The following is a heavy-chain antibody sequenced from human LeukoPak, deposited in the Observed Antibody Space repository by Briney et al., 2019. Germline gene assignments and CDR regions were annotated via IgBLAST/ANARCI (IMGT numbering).Heavy chain of an antibody. CDR2: IYYSGST. CDR3: ARNRGRGYSYVLDY. D-gene: IGHD5-18*01. J-gene: IGHJ4*02. V-gene: IGHV4-59*01. CDR1: GGSISSYY. Sequence: PSETLSLTCTVSGGSISSYYWSWIRQPPGKGLEGIGYIYYSGSTNYNPSLKSRVTISVDTSKNQFSLKLSSVTAADTAVYYCARNRGRGYSYVLDYWGQGTLVTVSS.